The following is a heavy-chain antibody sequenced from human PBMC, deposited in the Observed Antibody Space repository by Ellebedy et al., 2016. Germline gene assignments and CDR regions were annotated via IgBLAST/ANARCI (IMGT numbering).Heavy chain of an antibody. D-gene: IGHD6-6*01. V-gene: IGHV3-11*04. CDR3: ARDPGFSSSSWDYYYGMDV. CDR2: ISSSGSTI. Sequence: GGSLRLSCAASGFTFSDYYMSWIRQAPGKGLEWVSYISSSGSTIYYADSVKGRFTISRDNSKNTLYLQMNSLRAEDTAVYYCARDPGFSSSSWDYYYGMDVWGQGTTVTVS. J-gene: IGHJ6*02. CDR1: GFTFSDYY.